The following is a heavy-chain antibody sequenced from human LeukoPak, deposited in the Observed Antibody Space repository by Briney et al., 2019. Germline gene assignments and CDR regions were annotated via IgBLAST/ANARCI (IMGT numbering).Heavy chain of an antibody. J-gene: IGHJ3*02. CDR3: ARDRELDDFWDAYDI. D-gene: IGHD3/OR15-3a*01. Sequence: SQTLSLTCVISGDSVSNNSAAWTWIRQSPSRGLEWLGRTYKRSKWYNDYAPSVKGRITINPDTSKNQFSPQLNSVTPEDTAVYYCARDRELDDFWDAYDIWGQGTMVIVSS. CDR1: GDSVSNNSAA. CDR2: TYKRSKWYN. V-gene: IGHV6-1*01.